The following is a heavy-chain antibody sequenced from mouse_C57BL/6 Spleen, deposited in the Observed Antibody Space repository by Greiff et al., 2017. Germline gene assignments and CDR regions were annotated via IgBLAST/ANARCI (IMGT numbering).Heavy chain of an antibody. CDR2: ISYSGST. Sequence: DVQLQESGPGMVKPSQSLSLTCTVTGYSITSGYDWHWIRHFPGNKLEWMGYISYSGSTNYNPSLKSRISITHDTSKNHFFLKLNSVTTEDTATYYCARGDYGIDYWGQGTTLTVSS. J-gene: IGHJ2*01. D-gene: IGHD1-1*01. V-gene: IGHV3-1*01. CDR1: GYSITSGYD. CDR3: ARGDYGIDY.